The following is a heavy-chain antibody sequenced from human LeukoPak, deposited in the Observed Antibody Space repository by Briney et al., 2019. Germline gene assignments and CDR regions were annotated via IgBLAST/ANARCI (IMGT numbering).Heavy chain of an antibody. Sequence: ASVKVSCKASGYTFSTYGISLVRQAPGQGLEWMGWISAYNGNTEYAQKFQGRVTMTTDTSTSTAYMELRSLRSDDTAVYYCARGPPHSSGPNSPCFEYWGQGTLVTVSS. CDR3: ARGPPHSSGPNSPCFEY. D-gene: IGHD6-19*01. CDR2: ISAYNGNT. CDR1: GYTFSTYG. J-gene: IGHJ4*02. V-gene: IGHV1-18*04.